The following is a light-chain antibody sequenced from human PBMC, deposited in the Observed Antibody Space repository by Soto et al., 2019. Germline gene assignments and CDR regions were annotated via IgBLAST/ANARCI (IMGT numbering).Light chain of an antibody. J-gene: IGLJ3*02. CDR3: LLSSGGVHV. CDR1: TGAVTSDHP. V-gene: IGLV7-43*01. Sequence: QAVVTQEPSLTVSPGGTVTLTCASSTGAVTSDHPPNWFQQIPGQPPRALIYRKTNKHSWTPARFSGSLLGGKAALTLSGAQSEDEADYSCLLSSGGVHVFGGGTKLAVL. CDR2: RKT.